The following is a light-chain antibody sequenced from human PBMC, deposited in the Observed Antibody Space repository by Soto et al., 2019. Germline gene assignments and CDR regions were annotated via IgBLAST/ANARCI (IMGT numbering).Light chain of an antibody. CDR2: EGN. CDR1: SSDVRSYNL. CDR3: CSYAGSSTYV. J-gene: IGLJ1*01. V-gene: IGLV2-23*01. Sequence: QSVLTQPASVSGSPGQSITISCTGTSSDVRSYNLVSWYQQHPGKAPKLMIYEGNKRPSRVSNRFSGSKSGNTASLTISGLQAEDEADYYCCSYAGSSTYVFGTGTKVTVL.